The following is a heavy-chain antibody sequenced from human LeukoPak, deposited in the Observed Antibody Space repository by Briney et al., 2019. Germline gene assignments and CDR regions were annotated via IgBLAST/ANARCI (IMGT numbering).Heavy chain of an antibody. J-gene: IGHJ4*02. Sequence: ASVKVSCKASGYTFTDYAISWVRQAPGQGLEWMGWISAYDGNTNYAQKFQGRVTMTTDTSTSTVYMELRSLRSDDTAVYYCARDVGEGFCSGGSCSDYWGQGTLVTVSS. CDR1: GYTFTDYA. D-gene: IGHD2-15*01. V-gene: IGHV1-18*01. CDR3: ARDVGEGFCSGGSCSDY. CDR2: ISAYDGNT.